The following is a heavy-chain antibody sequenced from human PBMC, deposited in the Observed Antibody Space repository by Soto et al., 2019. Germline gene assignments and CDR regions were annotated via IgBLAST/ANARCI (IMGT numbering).Heavy chain of an antibody. Sequence: QVQLVQSGAEVKKPGASVKVSCKASGYTFTSYGISWVRQAPGHGLEWMGWISAYNGNTNYAQKLQGRVTMTTDTSTSTAYMELMSLRSDDTAVYYCARDPVVAAPTGYYYYYGMDVWGQGTTFTVSS. CDR3: ARDPVVAAPTGYYYYYGMDV. CDR2: ISAYNGNT. CDR1: GYTFTSYG. D-gene: IGHD2-15*01. V-gene: IGHV1-18*01. J-gene: IGHJ6*02.